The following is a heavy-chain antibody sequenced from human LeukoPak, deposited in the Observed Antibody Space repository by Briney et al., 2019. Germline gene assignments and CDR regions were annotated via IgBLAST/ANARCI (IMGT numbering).Heavy chain of an antibody. J-gene: IGHJ4*02. D-gene: IGHD2-2*01. V-gene: IGHV5-51*01. CDR2: IYPGDSDT. CDR3: ARGEGVVPAAIFAPYFDY. CDR1: GYSLTSYW. Sequence: GKSLKISCKGSGYSLTSYWIGWVRQMPGKGLEWMGIIYPGDSDTRYSPSFQGQVTISADKSISTAYLQWSSLKASDTAMYYCARGEGVVPAAIFAPYFDYWGQGTLVTVSS.